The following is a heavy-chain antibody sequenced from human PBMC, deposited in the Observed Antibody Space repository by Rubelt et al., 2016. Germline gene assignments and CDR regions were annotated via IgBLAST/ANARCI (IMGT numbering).Heavy chain of an antibody. CDR3: ARHSVTIVGVLVLDY. V-gene: IGHV4-59*08. CDR1: GGSISSYS. D-gene: IGHD3-3*01. Sequence: QVQLQESGPGLVKPSETLSLTCTVSGGSISSYSWSWIRQPPGKGLEWIGYIYYSGSSNYYPSLKSRVTISLDTSKNHLSLKLSSVTAAETAVYYCARHSVTIVGVLVLDYWSQGTLVTVSS. CDR2: IYYSGSS. J-gene: IGHJ4*02.